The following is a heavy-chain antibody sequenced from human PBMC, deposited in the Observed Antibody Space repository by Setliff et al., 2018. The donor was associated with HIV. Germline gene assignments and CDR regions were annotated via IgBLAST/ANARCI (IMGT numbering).Heavy chain of an antibody. Sequence: SETLSLTCAVYGGSFSGYYWSWIRQPPGKGLEWIGEINHSGSTNYNPSLRSRVTTSVDTSKNQFSLRMRSVTAADTAVYYCARVFVDTAVLRVLEYYFDSWGRGTLVTVSS. CDR3: ARVFVDTAVLRVLEYYFDS. CDR1: GGSFSGYY. CDR2: INHSGST. J-gene: IGHJ4*02. V-gene: IGHV4-34*01. D-gene: IGHD5-18*01.